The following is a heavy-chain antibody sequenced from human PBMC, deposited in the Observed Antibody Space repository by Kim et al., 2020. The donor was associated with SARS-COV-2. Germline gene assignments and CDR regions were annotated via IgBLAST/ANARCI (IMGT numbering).Heavy chain of an antibody. V-gene: IGHV4-59*01. Sequence: SETLSLTCTVSGGSISSYYWSWIRQPPGKGLEWIGYIYYSGSTNYNPSLKSRVTISVDTSKNQFSLKLSSVTAADTAVYYCARVRSVTMIVVDHYGMDVWGQGTTVTVSS. CDR2: IYYSGST. CDR1: GGSISSYY. CDR3: ARVRSVTMIVVDHYGMDV. D-gene: IGHD3-22*01. J-gene: IGHJ6*02.